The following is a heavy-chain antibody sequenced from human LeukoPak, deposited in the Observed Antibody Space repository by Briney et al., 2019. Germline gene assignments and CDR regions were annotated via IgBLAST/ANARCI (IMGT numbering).Heavy chain of an antibody. J-gene: IGHJ4*02. D-gene: IGHD2-2*01. CDR1: GFTFSDFY. CDR2: IISIGSII. Sequence: GGSLRLSCAASGFTFSDFYMSWIRQAAGKGLRWVSYIISIGSIIYYADSVKGRFTISRDNAKNSLYLQATSLRAEDTAVYYCARVYQLLWGDFDYWGQGTLVTVSS. V-gene: IGHV3-11*01. CDR3: ARVYQLLWGDFDY.